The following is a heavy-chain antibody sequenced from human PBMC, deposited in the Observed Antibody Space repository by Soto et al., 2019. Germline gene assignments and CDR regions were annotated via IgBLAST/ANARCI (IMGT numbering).Heavy chain of an antibody. V-gene: IGHV3-43*01. D-gene: IGHD5-12*01. CDR3: ASPQRDGYHFDAFDI. J-gene: IGHJ3*02. Sequence: GGSLRLSCAASGFTFDDYTMHWVRQAPGKGLEWVSLISWDGGSTYYADSVKGRFTISRDNSKNTLYLQMNSLRAEDTAVYCCASPQRDGYHFDAFDIWGQGTMVTV. CDR2: ISWDGGST. CDR1: GFTFDDYT.